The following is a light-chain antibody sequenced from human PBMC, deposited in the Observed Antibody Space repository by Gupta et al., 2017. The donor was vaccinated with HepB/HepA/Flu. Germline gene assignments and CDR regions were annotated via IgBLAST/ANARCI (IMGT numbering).Light chain of an antibody. Sequence: QSVLTQPPSVSEPPGQRVIVSCYGGASNIANNGVSWYRQLPGTAPKLLIFNNSQRPSGVPDRISGSKSGTSASLAISGLQTEDEADYYCAAWDDSLNVVIFGGGTKVTVL. CDR1: ASNIANNG. V-gene: IGLV1-44*01. CDR2: NNS. CDR3: AAWDDSLNVVI. J-gene: IGLJ2*01.